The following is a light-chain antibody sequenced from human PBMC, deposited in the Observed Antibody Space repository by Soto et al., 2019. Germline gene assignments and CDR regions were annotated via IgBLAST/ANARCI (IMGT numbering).Light chain of an antibody. J-gene: IGKJ4*01. CDR1: QSVSSSY. CDR2: GAS. CDR3: QQYGSSPRALT. Sequence: EIVLRQSPGTLSLSPGERAIISCRVSQSVSSSYLAWYQRKPGQAPWRLSYGASSRATGMPDRVSGSGSGTDFTRTISRLEPEHFAVYYCQQYGSSPRALTVGGGTKVDIK. V-gene: IGKV3-20*01.